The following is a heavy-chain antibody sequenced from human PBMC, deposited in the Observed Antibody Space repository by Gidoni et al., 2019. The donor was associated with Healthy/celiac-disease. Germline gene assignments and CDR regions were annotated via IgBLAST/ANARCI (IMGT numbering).Heavy chain of an antibody. V-gene: IGHV4-59*01. CDR1: GGPISSYY. CDR2: IYYSGST. D-gene: IGHD2-2*01. CDR3: AGTPEYQLILGIDY. Sequence: QAQLQESGPGLVKPSETLSLTCTGTGGPISSYYWSWIRQPPGKGLEWIGYIYYSGSTNYNPSLKSRVTISVDTSKNQFSLKLSSVTAADTAVYYCAGTPEYQLILGIDYWGQGTLVTVSS. J-gene: IGHJ4*02.